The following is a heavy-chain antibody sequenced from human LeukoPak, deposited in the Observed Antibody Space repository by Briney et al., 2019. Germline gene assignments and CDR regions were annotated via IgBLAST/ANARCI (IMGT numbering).Heavy chain of an antibody. D-gene: IGHD5-18*01. CDR1: GDSVSSNNAA. V-gene: IGHV6-1*01. CDR2: TYYRSKWYY. CDR3: ARKSGTALVT. J-gene: IGHJ4*02. Sequence: SQTLSLTCAISGDSVSSNNAAWNWIRQSPSRGLEWLGRTYYRSKWYYDYAESVKSRITINPDTAKNQFSLQLSSVTPEDTAMYYCARKSGTALVTWGQGTLVTVSS.